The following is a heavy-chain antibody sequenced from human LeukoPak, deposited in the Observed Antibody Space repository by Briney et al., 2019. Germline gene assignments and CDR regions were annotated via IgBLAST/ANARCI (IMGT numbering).Heavy chain of an antibody. J-gene: IGHJ4*02. CDR3: AKAGRKHGDYFYFDY. CDR1: GFTFDDYA. V-gene: IGHV3-9*01. D-gene: IGHD4-17*01. Sequence: QPGRSLRLSCAASGFTFDDYAMHWVRQAPGKGLEWVSGISWNSGSIGYADSVKGRFTISRDDSKNTLYLQMNSLRAEDTAVYFCAKAGRKHGDYFYFDYWGQGTLVTVSS. CDR2: ISWNSGSI.